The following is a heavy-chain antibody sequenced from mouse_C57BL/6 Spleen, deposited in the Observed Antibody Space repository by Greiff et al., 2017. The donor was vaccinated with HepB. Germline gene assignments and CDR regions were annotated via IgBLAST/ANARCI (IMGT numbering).Heavy chain of an antibody. CDR2: IDPSDSYT. J-gene: IGHJ4*01. V-gene: IGHV1-59*01. CDR3: ARGFDYYAMDY. CDR1: GYTFTSYW. Sequence: QVQLQQPGAELVRPGTSVKLSCKASGYTFTSYWMHWVKQRPGQGLEWIGVIDPSDSYTNYNQKFKGKATLTVDTSSSTAYMQISSLTSEDSAVYYCARGFDYYAMDYWGQGTSVTVSS.